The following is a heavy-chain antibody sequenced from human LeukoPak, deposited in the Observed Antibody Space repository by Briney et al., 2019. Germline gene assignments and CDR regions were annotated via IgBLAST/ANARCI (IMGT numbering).Heavy chain of an antibody. CDR3: ARRTRSSERHSFDD. D-gene: IGHD3-10*01. J-gene: IGHJ4*02. Sequence: GGSLRLSCAASGFTFSNYALSLVRQAPGKGLEWVSYITSSGIIYYADSVKGRFTISRDNAKNSLFLQMNSLRDEDTAVYYCARRTRSSERHSFDDWGEGTLGTVSS. CDR2: ITSSGII. V-gene: IGHV3-48*02. CDR1: GFTFSNYA.